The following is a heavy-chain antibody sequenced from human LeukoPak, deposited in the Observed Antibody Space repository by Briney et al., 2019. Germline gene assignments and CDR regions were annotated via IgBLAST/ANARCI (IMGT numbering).Heavy chain of an antibody. CDR1: GGSFSGYY. CDR2: INHSGST. J-gene: IGHJ4*02. CDR3: ARGYSSSWYDY. D-gene: IGHD6-13*01. V-gene: IGHV4-34*01. Sequence: SETLSVTCAVYGGSFSGYYWSWIRQPPGKGLEWIGEINHSGSTNYNPSLKSRVTISVDTSKNQFSLKLSSVTAADTAVYYCARGYSSSWYDYWGQGTLVTVSS.